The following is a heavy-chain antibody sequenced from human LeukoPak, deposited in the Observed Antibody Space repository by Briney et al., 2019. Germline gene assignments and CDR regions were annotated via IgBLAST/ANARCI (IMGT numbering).Heavy chain of an antibody. J-gene: IGHJ6*03. CDR1: GGSISSSSYY. CDR3: ARTIMITFGGVIAYYMDV. D-gene: IGHD3-16*02. CDR2: IYYSGST. Sequence: SETLSLTCTVSGGSISSSSYYWGRIRQPPGKGLEWIGSIYYSGSTYYNPSLKSRVTISVDTSKNQFSLKLSSVTAADTAVYYCARTIMITFGGVIAYYMDVWGKGTTVTVSS. V-gene: IGHV4-39*01.